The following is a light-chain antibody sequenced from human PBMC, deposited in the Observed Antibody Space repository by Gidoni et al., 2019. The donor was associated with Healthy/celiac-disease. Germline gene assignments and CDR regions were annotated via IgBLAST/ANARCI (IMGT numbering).Light chain of an antibody. V-gene: IGKV1-39*01. CDR3: QQSYSTLSWT. CDR2: AAS. Sequence: DIQMTQSPSSLSASVGDRVTITCRASQSISSYLTWYQQKPGKAPKLLIYAASSVQSGVPSRFSGSGSGTDFTLTISSLQPEDFATYYCQQSYSTLSWTFGQGTKVEIK. CDR1: QSISSY. J-gene: IGKJ1*01.